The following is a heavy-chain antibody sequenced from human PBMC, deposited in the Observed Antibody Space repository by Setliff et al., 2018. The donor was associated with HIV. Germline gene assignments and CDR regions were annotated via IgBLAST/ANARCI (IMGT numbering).Heavy chain of an antibody. CDR1: GGTFSSYA. V-gene: IGHV1-69*10. J-gene: IGHJ4*02. D-gene: IGHD3-22*01. Sequence: SVKVSCKASGGTFSSYAISWVRQAPGQGLEWMGGIIPILGIANYAQKFQGRVAITADESTSTAYMELSSLRSEDTAVYYCARDYSPTFYYYDSSGTFDYWGQGTLVTVS. CDR3: ARDYSPTFYYYDSSGTFDY. CDR2: IIPILGIA.